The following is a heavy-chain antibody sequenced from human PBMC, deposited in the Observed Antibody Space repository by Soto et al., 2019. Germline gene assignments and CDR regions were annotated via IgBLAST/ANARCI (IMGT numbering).Heavy chain of an antibody. J-gene: IGHJ6*02. CDR3: ARDPPITGSLRGAPLMAV. D-gene: IGHD1-20*01. CDR1: GYSFTSYG. V-gene: IGHV1-18*01. Sequence: QIQLIQSGTEVTKPGASVRVSCQASGYSFTSYGVSWVRQAPGQGLEWLGGISALNGNTNYAQTFQGRVTLTTDTSTSTAYMELRSLRSDDTAIYYCARDPPITGSLRGAPLMAVWGQGTTVTVSS. CDR2: ISALNGNT.